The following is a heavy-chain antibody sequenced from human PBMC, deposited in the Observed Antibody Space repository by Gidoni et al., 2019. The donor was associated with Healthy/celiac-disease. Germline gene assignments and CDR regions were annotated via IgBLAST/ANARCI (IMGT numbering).Heavy chain of an antibody. CDR1: GGSISSYY. V-gene: IGHV4-59*01. CDR3: AREGWGGYSFDY. J-gene: IGHJ4*02. CDR2: IYYSGST. D-gene: IGHD5-18*01. Sequence: QVQLQESGPGLVKPSETLSLTCTVSGGSISSYYWGWIRQPPGKGLEWIGYIYYSGSTNYTPSLKSVVTISVDTSKNQFSLKLSSVTAADTAVYYCAREGWGGYSFDYWGQGTLVTVSS.